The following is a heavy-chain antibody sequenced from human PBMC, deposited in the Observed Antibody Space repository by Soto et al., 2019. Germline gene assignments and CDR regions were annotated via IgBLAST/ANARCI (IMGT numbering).Heavy chain of an antibody. CDR1: GFSLSTSGVG. D-gene: IGHD7-27*01. J-gene: IGHJ6*02. CDR3: AHSPNWGSAGGYGMDV. CDR2: IYWDDDK. V-gene: IGHV2-5*02. Sequence: QITLKESGPTLVKPTQTLTLTCTFSGFSLSTSGVGVGWIRQPPGKALEWLALIYWDDDKRYSPSLKSRLTITKDTSKNQVVLTMTNMDPVDTATYYCAHSPNWGSAGGYGMDVWGQGTTVTVSS.